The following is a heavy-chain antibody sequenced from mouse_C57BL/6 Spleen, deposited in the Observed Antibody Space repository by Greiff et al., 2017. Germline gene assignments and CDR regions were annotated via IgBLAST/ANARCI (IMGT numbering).Heavy chain of an antibody. CDR3: AKLFYFDY. V-gene: IGHV5-9*01. CDR1: GFTFSSYT. CDR2: ISGGGGNT. Sequence: EVNLVESGGGLVKPGGSLKLSCAASGFTFSSYTMSWVRQTPEKRLEWVATISGGGGNTYYPDSVKGRFTISRDNAKNTLYLQMSSLRSEDTALYYCAKLFYFDYWGQGTTLTVSS. J-gene: IGHJ2*01.